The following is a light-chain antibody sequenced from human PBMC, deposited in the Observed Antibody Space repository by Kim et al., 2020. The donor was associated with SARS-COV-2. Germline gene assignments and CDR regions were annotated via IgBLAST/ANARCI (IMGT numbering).Light chain of an antibody. Sequence: VTIACTGSSSTIGAGYDVNWYQQLPGTAPKLLIYGNSNRPSGVPDRFSGSKSGTSASLAITGLQAEDEADYYCQSYDSSLSGSVFGGGTQLTVL. CDR1: SSTIGAGYD. J-gene: IGLJ2*01. CDR3: QSYDSSLSGSV. CDR2: GNS. V-gene: IGLV1-40*01.